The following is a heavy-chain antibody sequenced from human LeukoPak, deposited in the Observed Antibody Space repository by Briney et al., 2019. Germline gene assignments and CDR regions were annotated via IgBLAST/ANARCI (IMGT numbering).Heavy chain of an antibody. CDR3: ARGGGGYDFYAFDY. Sequence: PSETLSLTCNVSGAYIRSGDHYWSWLRQPPGKGLERIGYIYFSGSLYYSPSLKGRLTISVDTSKNQFSLKLSSVTAADTAIYYCARGGGGYDFYAFDYWGQGALVAVSS. D-gene: IGHD3/OR15-3a*01. V-gene: IGHV4-30-4*01. CDR1: GAYIRSGDHY. CDR2: IYFSGSL. J-gene: IGHJ4*02.